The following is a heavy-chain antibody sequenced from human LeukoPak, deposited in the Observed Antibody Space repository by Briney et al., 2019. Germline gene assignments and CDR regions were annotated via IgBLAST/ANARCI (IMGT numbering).Heavy chain of an antibody. CDR3: ASAYSGYDWDAFDI. Sequence: PSETLSLTCTVSGGSLSNYYWSWIRQSSGKGLEWIGYIYYSGSTNYNPSLKSRVTISVDTSKNQFSLKLSSVTAADTAVYYCASAYSGYDWDAFDIWGQGTMVTVSS. D-gene: IGHD5-12*01. V-gene: IGHV4-59*01. CDR2: IYYSGST. CDR1: GGSLSNYY. J-gene: IGHJ3*02.